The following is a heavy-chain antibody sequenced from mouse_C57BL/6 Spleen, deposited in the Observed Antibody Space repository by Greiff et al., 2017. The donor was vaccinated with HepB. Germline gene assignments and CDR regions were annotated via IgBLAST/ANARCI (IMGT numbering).Heavy chain of an antibody. V-gene: IGHV5-6*01. CDR3: ARQYDYSYYFDY. CDR1: GFTFSSYG. D-gene: IGHD2-4*01. Sequence: EVKLMESGGDLVKPGGSLKLSCAASGFTFSSYGMSWVRQTPDKRLEWVATISSGGSYTYYPDSVKGRFTISRDNAKNTLYLQMSSLKSEDTAMYYCARQYDYSYYFDYWGQGTTLTVSS. J-gene: IGHJ2*01. CDR2: ISSGGSYT.